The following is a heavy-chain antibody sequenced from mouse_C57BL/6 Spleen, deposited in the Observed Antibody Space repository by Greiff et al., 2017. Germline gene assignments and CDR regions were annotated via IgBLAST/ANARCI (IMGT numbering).Heavy chain of an antibody. J-gene: IGHJ2*01. V-gene: IGHV7-3*01. CDR2: IRNKANGYTT. CDR3: ARYRGPYFDY. Sequence: DVKLVESGGGLVQPGGSLSLSCAASGFTFTDYYMSWVRQPPGKALEWLGFIRNKANGYTTEYSASVKGRFTISRDNSQSILYLQMNALRAEDSATYYCARYRGPYFDYWGQGTTLTVSS. CDR1: GFTFTDYY.